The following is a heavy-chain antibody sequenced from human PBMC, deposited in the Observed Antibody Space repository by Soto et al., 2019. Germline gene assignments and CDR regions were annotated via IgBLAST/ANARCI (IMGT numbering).Heavy chain of an antibody. D-gene: IGHD1-26*01. CDR3: ARVSGSYYYGMDV. Sequence: SETLSLTCTVSGGSISSVDYCWSWIRQHPGRGLEWIGYIYYSGSTYYNPSLKSRVTISVDTSKNQFSLKLNSVTAADTAVYYCARVSGSYYYGMDVWGQGTTVTVSS. CDR2: IYYSGST. CDR1: GGSISSVDYC. J-gene: IGHJ6*02. V-gene: IGHV4-31*03.